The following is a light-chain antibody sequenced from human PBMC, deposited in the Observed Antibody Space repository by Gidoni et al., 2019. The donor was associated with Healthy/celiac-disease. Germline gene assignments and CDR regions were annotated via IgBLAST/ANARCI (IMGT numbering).Light chain of an antibody. J-gene: IGKJ1*01. CDR2: DAS. Sequence: DIQMTQSPSSLSASVGDRVTSTCQASQDISNYLNWYQQKPGKAPKLLIYDASDLETGVPSRFSGSGSGTDFTFTISSLQPADIATYYCQQYDNLPWTFGQGTKVEIK. V-gene: IGKV1-33*01. CDR1: QDISNY. CDR3: QQYDNLPWT.